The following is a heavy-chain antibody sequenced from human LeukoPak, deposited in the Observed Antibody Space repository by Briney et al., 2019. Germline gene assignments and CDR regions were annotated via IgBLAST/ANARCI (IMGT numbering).Heavy chain of an antibody. CDR1: GGTFSSYA. D-gene: IGHD6-13*01. CDR3: ARLKRGIGAAGTSLRGWFDP. CDR2: IIPIFDTS. Sequence: SVKVSCKASGGTFSSYAITWVRQAPGQGLEWMGGIIPIFDTSNYAQKFQGRVTFTSDDSTSTAYMELSSLRSEDTAVYYCARLKRGIGAAGTSLRGWFDPWSQGTLVTVSS. J-gene: IGHJ5*02. V-gene: IGHV1-69*13.